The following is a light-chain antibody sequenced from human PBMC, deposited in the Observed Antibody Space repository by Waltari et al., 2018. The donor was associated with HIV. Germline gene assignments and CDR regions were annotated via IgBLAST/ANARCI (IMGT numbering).Light chain of an antibody. CDR1: QNINTY. CDR3: QQTYNTPLT. Sequence: DIQMTQSPSSLSATVGDRVTITCRASQNINTYLNWFQQRPGKAPQLLIYAASGLQGGVPSRFSGSGSGTDFTLTISNPQPDDFATYYCQQTYNTPLTFGGGTQVEIK. J-gene: IGKJ4*01. V-gene: IGKV1-39*01. CDR2: AAS.